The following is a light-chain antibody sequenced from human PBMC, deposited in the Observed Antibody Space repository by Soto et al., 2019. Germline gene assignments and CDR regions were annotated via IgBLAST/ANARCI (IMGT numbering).Light chain of an antibody. J-gene: IGKJ2*01. CDR1: QSISSY. CDR3: QQLYSYPYT. Sequence: DIQMTQSPSSLSASVGDRATITCRASQSISSYLNWYQQKPGKAPELLIYAASSLQGGVPSRFSGSGSGTDFTLTISSLQPEDFATYYCQQLYSYPYTFGHGTKLEIK. V-gene: IGKV1-39*01. CDR2: AAS.